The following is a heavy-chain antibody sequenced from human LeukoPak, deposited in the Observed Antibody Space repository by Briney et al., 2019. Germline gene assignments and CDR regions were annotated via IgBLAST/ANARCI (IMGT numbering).Heavy chain of an antibody. Sequence: GGSLKLSCAASEVRVSDNYMSWVRQAPGKGLEWVSVIYSGGDTSYSDSAQGRFTISRDSSETTLHLQMNSLRTEDTAIYYCARGLRPRQTHYAMDVWGQGTTVTVSS. J-gene: IGHJ6*02. CDR2: IYSGGDT. CDR1: EVRVSDNY. D-gene: IGHD3-16*01. CDR3: ARGLRPRQTHYAMDV. V-gene: IGHV3-66*02.